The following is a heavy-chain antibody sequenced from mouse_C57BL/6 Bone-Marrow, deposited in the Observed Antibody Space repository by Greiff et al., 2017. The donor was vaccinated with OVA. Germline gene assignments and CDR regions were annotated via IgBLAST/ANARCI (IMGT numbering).Heavy chain of an antibody. CDR1: GYTFTSYW. CDR3: ARGEANWDYFDY. V-gene: IGHV1-64*01. CDR2: IHPNSGST. D-gene: IGHD4-1*01. Sequence: VQLQQPGAELVKPGASVKLSCKASGYTFTSYWMHWVKQRPGQGLEWIGMIHPNSGSTNYNEKFKSKATLTVDKSSSTAYMQLSSLTSEDSAVYYCARGEANWDYFDYWGQGTTLTVSS. J-gene: IGHJ2*01.